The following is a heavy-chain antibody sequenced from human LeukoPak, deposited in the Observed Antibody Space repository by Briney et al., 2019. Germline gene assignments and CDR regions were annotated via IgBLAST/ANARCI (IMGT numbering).Heavy chain of an antibody. CDR2: INHSGST. CDR1: GGSFSGYY. J-gene: IGHJ6*03. V-gene: IGHV4-34*01. CDR3: ARGWTDPLIVATAYYYYYMDV. D-gene: IGHD5-12*01. Sequence: SETLSLTCAVYGGSFSGYYWSWIRQPPGKGLEWIGEINHSGSTNYNPSLKSRVTISVDTSKNQFSLKLSSVTAADTAVYYCARGWTDPLIVATAYYYYYMDVWGKGTTVTVSS.